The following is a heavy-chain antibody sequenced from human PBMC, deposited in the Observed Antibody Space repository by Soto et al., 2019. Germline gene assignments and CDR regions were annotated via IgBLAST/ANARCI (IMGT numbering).Heavy chain of an antibody. CDR2: IYSGGST. J-gene: IGHJ4*02. CDR1: GFTVSSNY. Sequence: GGSLRLSCAASGFTVSSNYMSWVRQAPGKGLEWVSVIYSGGSTYYADSVKGRFTISRDNSKNTLYLQMNSLRAEDTAVYYCARDFAKDIVVVVAATPAVDYWGQGTLVTVSS. D-gene: IGHD2-15*01. V-gene: IGHV3-66*01. CDR3: ARDFAKDIVVVVAATPAVDY.